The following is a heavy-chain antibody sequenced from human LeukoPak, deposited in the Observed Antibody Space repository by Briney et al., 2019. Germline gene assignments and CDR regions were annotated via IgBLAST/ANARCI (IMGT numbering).Heavy chain of an antibody. CDR1: GSTLSKIS. Sequence: GASVRVSCKVSGSTLSKISIDWVRQAPGKGPEWMGGVGHEDGTTIHAQKFQGRFNMTVDTATDTAYMEMSSLMSEDTAIYYCATGAIVFDYWGQGTLVTVSS. V-gene: IGHV1-24*01. CDR3: ATGAIVFDY. D-gene: IGHD3-22*01. CDR2: VGHEDGTT. J-gene: IGHJ4*02.